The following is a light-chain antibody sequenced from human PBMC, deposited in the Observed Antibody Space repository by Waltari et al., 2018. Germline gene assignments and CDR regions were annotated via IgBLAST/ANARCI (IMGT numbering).Light chain of an antibody. CDR1: QTITNW. V-gene: IGKV1-5*03. CDR2: KAS. CDR3: QQYKTFPRT. Sequence: IQMTQSPSTLSASVGDRVTITCRASQTITNWLAWYQQKPGEAPKLLIYKASTLDMGVPSRFSGSGSGTEFTLTISSLQPEDFATYYCQQYKTFPRTFGQGTKLEIK. J-gene: IGKJ2*01.